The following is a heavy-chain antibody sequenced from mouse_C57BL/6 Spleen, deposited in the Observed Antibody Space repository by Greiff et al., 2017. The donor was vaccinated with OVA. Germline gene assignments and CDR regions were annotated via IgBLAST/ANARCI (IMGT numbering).Heavy chain of an antibody. V-gene: IGHV14-4*01. Sequence: VQLQQSGAELVRPGASVKLSCTASGFNIKDDYMHWVKQRPEQGLEWLGWIDPENGDTEYASKFQGKATITADTSSNTAYLQLSSLTSEASAVYSCTLSYTRYFYFWGTGTTVTVSS. J-gene: IGHJ1*03. D-gene: IGHD2-10*01. CDR1: GFNIKDDY. CDR2: IDPENGDT. CDR3: TLSYTRYFYF.